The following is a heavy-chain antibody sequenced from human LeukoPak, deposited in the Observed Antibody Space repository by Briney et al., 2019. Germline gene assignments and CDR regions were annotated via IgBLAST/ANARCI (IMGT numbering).Heavy chain of an antibody. D-gene: IGHD6-25*01. J-gene: IGHJ4*02. CDR2: IYYTGST. CDR3: ARGTIAATY. CDR1: GGSINSYF. Sequence: SETLSLTCTVSGGSINSYFWSWIRQPAGKGLEWIGRIYYTGSTNYNPSLKSRVSMSVDTSKNQFSLNLNSVTAADTAIYYCARGTIAATYWGQETLVTVSS. V-gene: IGHV4-4*07.